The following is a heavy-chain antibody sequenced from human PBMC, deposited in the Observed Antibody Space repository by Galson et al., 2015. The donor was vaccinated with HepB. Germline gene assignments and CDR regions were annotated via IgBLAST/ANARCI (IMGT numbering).Heavy chain of an antibody. V-gene: IGHV3-30*04. Sequence: SLRLSCAASGFTSRRYALHWVRQAPGKGLEWVAVISYDGSNKYYADSVKGRFTISRDNSKNTLYLQMNSLRAEDTAVYYCARDLYIRAGGGGGSFLGYWGQGTLVTVSS. CDR3: ARDLYIRAGGGGGSFLGY. J-gene: IGHJ4*02. CDR2: ISYDGSNK. CDR1: GFTSRRYA. D-gene: IGHD1-26*01.